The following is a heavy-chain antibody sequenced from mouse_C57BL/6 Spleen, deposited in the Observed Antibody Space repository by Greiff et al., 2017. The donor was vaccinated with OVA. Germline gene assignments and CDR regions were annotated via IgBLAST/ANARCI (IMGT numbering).Heavy chain of an antibody. J-gene: IGHJ4*01. V-gene: IGHV1-26*01. CDR3: GRRVTAYYAMDY. CDR1: GYTFTDYY. CDR2: INPNNGGT. D-gene: IGHD2-1*01. Sequence: EVQLQQSGPELVKPGASVKISCKASGYTFTDYYMNWVKQSHGKSLEWIGDINPNNGGTSYNQKFKGKATLTVDKSSSTAYMELSSLTSEDAAVYYCGRRVTAYYAMDYLGQGTSVTVSP.